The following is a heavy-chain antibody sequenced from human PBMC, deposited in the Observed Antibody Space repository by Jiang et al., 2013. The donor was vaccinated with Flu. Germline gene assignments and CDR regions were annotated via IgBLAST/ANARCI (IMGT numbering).Heavy chain of an antibody. CDR1: GGTFSSYA. V-gene: IGHV1-69*06. J-gene: IGHJ6*02. CDR2: IIPIFGTA. CDR3: ARDPSSSYGMDV. Sequence: QLLESGAEVKKPGSSVKVSCKASGGTFSSYAISWVRQAPGQGLEWMGGIIPIFGTANYAQKFQGRVTITADKSTSTAYMELSSLRSEDTAVYYCARDPSSSYGMDVWGQGTTVTVSS. D-gene: IGHD6-13*01.